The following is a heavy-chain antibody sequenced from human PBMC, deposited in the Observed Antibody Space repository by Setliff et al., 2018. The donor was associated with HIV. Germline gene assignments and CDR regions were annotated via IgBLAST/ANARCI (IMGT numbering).Heavy chain of an antibody. Sequence: SETLSLTCSVSGDSISGYYWNWIRQPPGKGLEWIGCIYYSGRTTYNSSLKSRVTISLDTSKKQFSLKLNSVTAADTAVYYCARGLMSYNFWGGRNDYHYMDVWGKGTTVTVS. J-gene: IGHJ6*03. D-gene: IGHD3-3*01. V-gene: IGHV4-59*01. CDR1: GDSISGYY. CDR3: ARGLMSYNFWGGRNDYHYMDV. CDR2: IYYSGRT.